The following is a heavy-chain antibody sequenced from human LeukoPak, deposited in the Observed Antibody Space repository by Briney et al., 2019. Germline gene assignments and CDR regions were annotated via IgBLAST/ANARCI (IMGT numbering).Heavy chain of an antibody. Sequence: SETLSLTCTVSGGSISSSSYYWGWLRQPPGKGLEWIGSIYYSGSTYYNPSLKSRVTISVDTSKNQFSLKLSSVTAADTAVYYCARGGRITMVRGVIGAFDIWGQGTMVTVSS. V-gene: IGHV4-39*07. CDR2: IYYSGST. CDR3: ARGGRITMVRGVIGAFDI. CDR1: GGSISSSSYY. D-gene: IGHD3-10*01. J-gene: IGHJ3*02.